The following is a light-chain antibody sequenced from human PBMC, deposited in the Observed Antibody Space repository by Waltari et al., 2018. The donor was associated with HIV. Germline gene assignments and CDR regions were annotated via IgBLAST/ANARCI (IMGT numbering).Light chain of an antibody. J-gene: IGKJ3*01. CDR1: QDIYSY. CDR2: AAS. Sequence: DIQLTQSPSFLSASVGDRFTITCRVSQDIYSYLAWYQQKPEKAPKLLIYAASSFQSGVPSRFSGSGSGTEFTLTISSLQPEDFATYYCQHLNSYPFTFGPGTKVDIK. V-gene: IGKV1-9*01. CDR3: QHLNSYPFT.